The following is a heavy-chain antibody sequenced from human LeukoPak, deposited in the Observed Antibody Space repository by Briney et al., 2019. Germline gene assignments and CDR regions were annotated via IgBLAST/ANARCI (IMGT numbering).Heavy chain of an antibody. Sequence: PGRSLRLSCAASGFTFSSYGMHWVRQAPGKGLEWVTSVSYDAGNKYFADSVKGRFTISRDNSKNTLYLQMNSLRAEDTAVYYCAKDSTLQVSTCDYWGQGTLVTVSS. V-gene: IGHV3-30*18. CDR2: VSYDAGNK. CDR1: GFTFSSYG. J-gene: IGHJ4*02. D-gene: IGHD5/OR15-5a*01. CDR3: AKDSTLQVSTCDY.